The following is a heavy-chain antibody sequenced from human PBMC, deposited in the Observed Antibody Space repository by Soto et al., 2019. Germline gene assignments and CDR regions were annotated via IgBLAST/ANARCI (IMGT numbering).Heavy chain of an antibody. CDR3: ATNWVGGLNSDGYTWLDP. CDR2: ISPIFGTT. D-gene: IGHD2-15*01. J-gene: IGHJ5*02. V-gene: IGHV1-69*01. Sequence: QVQLVQSGAEVKQPGSSVKISCKASGGTFSAYTLSWVRQAPGQGLEWMGGISPIFGTTKYAKKFQGRVTITADESAGTAYMERSSLGSDDPAVYYWATNWVGGLNSDGYTWLDPWGQGTRVTVSS. CDR1: GGTFSAYT.